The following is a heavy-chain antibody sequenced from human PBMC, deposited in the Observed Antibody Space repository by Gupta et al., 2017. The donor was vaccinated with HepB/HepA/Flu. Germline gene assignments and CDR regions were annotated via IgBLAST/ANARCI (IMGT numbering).Heavy chain of an antibody. CDR3: AKDDGGGGLGNSHFDY. D-gene: IGHD3/OR15-3a*01. CDR2: ISGSGGRT. CDR1: GFTFSSDA. Sequence: EVQLLESGGGLVQPGGSLRLSCAASGFTFSSDAMSWVRQGPGKGLEWVSAISGSGGRTYYAYAVKSRFTISRDNSNNTWDLQINRLRAEDTVVYYCAKDDGGGGLGNSHFDYWGQGTLVTVSS. V-gene: IGHV3-23*01. J-gene: IGHJ4*02.